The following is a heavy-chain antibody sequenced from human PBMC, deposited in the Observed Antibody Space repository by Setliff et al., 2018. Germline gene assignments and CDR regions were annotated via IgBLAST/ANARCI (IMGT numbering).Heavy chain of an antibody. Sequence: SVKVSCKASGGTFSSYAISWVRQAPGQGLEWMGGIIPIFGTANYAQKFQGRLTITADESTSTAYMELSTLRSEDTAVYYCARSDYNFWSGYLLPYYFDYWGQGTLVTVSS. CDR1: GGTFSSYA. CDR3: ARSDYNFWSGYLLPYYFDY. D-gene: IGHD3-3*01. V-gene: IGHV1-69*13. CDR2: IIPIFGTA. J-gene: IGHJ4*02.